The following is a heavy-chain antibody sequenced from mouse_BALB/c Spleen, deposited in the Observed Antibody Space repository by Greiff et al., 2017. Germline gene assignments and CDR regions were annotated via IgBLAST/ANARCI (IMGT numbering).Heavy chain of an antibody. CDR1: GYSITSGYY. J-gene: IGHJ1*01. CDR3: ARDGGPWYFDV. Sequence: ESGPGLVKPSQSLSLTCSVTGYSITSGYYWNWIRQFPGNKLEWMGYISYDGSNNYNPSLKNRISITRDTSKNQFFLKLNSVTTEDTATYYCARDGGPWYFDVWGAGTTVTVSS. V-gene: IGHV3-6*02. CDR2: ISYDGSN.